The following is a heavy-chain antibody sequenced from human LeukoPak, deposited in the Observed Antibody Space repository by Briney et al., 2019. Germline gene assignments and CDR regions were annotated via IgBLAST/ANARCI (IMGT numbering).Heavy chain of an antibody. V-gene: IGHV3-23*01. D-gene: IGHD3-22*01. J-gene: IGHJ4*02. Sequence: PGESLRLSCAASGFTFSSYAMSWVRQAPGKGLEWVSAISGSGGSTYYADSVKGRFTISRDNSKNTLYLQMNSLRAEDTAVYYCAKDTYDSSGYHLPFDYWGQGTLVTVSS. CDR3: AKDTYDSSGYHLPFDY. CDR2: ISGSGGST. CDR1: GFTFSSYA.